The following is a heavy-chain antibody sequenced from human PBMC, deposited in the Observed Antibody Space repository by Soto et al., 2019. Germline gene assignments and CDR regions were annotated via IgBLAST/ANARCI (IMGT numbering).Heavy chain of an antibody. D-gene: IGHD5-12*01. Sequence: ASVKVSCKASGYTFTGYYMHWVRQAPGQGLEWMGWINPNSGGTNYAQKFQGRVTMTRDTSISTAYMELSRLRSDDTAVYYCARDQYVDIVSVYYYGMDVWGQGTTVTVSS. V-gene: IGHV1-2*02. CDR2: INPNSGGT. J-gene: IGHJ6*02. CDR1: GYTFTGYY. CDR3: ARDQYVDIVSVYYYGMDV.